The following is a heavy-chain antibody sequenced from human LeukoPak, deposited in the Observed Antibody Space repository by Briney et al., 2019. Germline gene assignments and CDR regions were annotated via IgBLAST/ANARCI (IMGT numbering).Heavy chain of an antibody. J-gene: IGHJ4*02. V-gene: IGHV3-11*01. D-gene: IGHD3-16*01. CDR3: ARDRAFGVDFDY. Sequence: PGGSLRPSCEASGFTFADYEMSWFRQAPGKGPEWILYISATGNTKYYADSVRGRFSISRDNAKCSLYLQMSTLRVEDTAIYYCARDRAFGVDFDYWGQGTLVTVSS. CDR1: GFTFADYE. CDR2: ISATGNTK.